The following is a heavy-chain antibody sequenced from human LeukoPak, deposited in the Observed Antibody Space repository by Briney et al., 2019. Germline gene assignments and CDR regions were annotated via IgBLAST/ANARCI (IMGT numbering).Heavy chain of an antibody. Sequence: ASVKVSCKASGYTFTGYYMHWVRQAPGQGLEWMGWINPNSGGTNYAQKFQGRVTMTRDTSISTAYMELSRLRSDDTAVYYCAGGVSVVVTAPSYYWGQGTLVTVSS. CDR2: INPNSGGT. J-gene: IGHJ4*02. CDR3: AGGVSVVVTAPSYY. D-gene: IGHD2-21*02. CDR1: GYTFTGYY. V-gene: IGHV1-2*02.